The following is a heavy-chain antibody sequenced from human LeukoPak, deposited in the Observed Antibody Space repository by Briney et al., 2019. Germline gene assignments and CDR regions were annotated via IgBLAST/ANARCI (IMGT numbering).Heavy chain of an antibody. CDR3: EIVLCERAHMYYSSCRVC. CDR1: GFTFSSYG. Sequence: WGSLRLSCAASGFTFSSYGLHWFLRAPGKRLEWVTVIRYDGNYKYYADSVKGRFTISGDISKNTLYLQLNSLTAVEAAVYNGEIVLCERAHMYYSSCRVCWVKGTAVTVSS. J-gene: IGHJ4*02. CDR2: IRYDGNYK. D-gene: IGHD2/OR15-2a*01. V-gene: IGHV3-30*02.